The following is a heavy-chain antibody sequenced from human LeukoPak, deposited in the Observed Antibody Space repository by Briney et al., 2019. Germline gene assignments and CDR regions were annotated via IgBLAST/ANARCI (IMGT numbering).Heavy chain of an antibody. CDR3: ARVVSGWELLRYYYYYYMDV. CDR1: GGSIGGTSYY. J-gene: IGHJ6*03. D-gene: IGHD1-26*01. CDR2: IYFRGST. Sequence: SETLSLTCTVSGGSIGGTSYYWGWIRQPPGKGLEWIGSIYFRGSTYYKPSPKSRVTISVDTSKNQFSLKLSSVTAADTAVYYCARVVSGWELLRYYYYYYMDVWGKGTTVTISS. V-gene: IGHV4-39*07.